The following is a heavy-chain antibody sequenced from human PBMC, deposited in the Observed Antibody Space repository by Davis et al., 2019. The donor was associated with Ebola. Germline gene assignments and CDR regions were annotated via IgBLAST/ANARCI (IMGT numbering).Heavy chain of an antibody. Sequence: SETLSLTCAVYGGSFSGYYWSWIRQPPGKGLEWIGEINHSGSTNYNPSLKSRVTISVDTSKNQFSLKLNSVTAADTAVYYCARVRAIAVAGTGDYWGQGTLVTVSS. D-gene: IGHD6-19*01. J-gene: IGHJ4*02. CDR3: ARVRAIAVAGTGDY. V-gene: IGHV4-34*01. CDR2: INHSGST. CDR1: GGSFSGYY.